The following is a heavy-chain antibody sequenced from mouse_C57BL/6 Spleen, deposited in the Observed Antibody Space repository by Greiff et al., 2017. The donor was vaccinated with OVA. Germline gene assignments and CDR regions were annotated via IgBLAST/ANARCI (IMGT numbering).Heavy chain of an antibody. Sequence: VQLQQPGAELVKPGASVKMSCKASGYTFTSYWITWVKQRPGQGLEWIGDIYPGSGSTNYNEKFKSKATLTVDTSSSTAHIQLSSLTSEDSAVYYCARRASYLAWFAYWGQGTLVTVSA. CDR1: GYTFTSYW. J-gene: IGHJ3*01. V-gene: IGHV1-55*01. CDR3: ARRASYLAWFAY. CDR2: IYPGSGST. D-gene: IGHD6-1*01.